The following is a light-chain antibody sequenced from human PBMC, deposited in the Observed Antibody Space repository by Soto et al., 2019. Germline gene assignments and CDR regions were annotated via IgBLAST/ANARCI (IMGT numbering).Light chain of an antibody. CDR3: QQYGGSPTWT. J-gene: IGKJ1*01. CDR1: QSVSSNY. Sequence: ESVLTESPGTLSLSPGERATLSCRASQSVSSNYLAWYQQKPGQAPRLLIYGASTRATGIPDRFSGSGSGTDFTLTISRLEPEDSAVYYCQQYGGSPTWTFGQGTRWIS. CDR2: GAS. V-gene: IGKV3-20*01.